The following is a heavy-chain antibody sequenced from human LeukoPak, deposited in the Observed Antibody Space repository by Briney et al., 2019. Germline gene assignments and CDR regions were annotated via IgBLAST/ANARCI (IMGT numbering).Heavy chain of an antibody. CDR2: ISSSSSYI. V-gene: IGHV3-21*01. J-gene: IGHJ4*02. CDR1: GFTFSSYS. Sequence: GGSLRLSCAASGFTFSSYSMNWVRQAPGKGLGWVSSISSSSSYIYYADSVKGRFTISRDNAKNSLYLQMNSLRAEDTAVYYCARDLGGYSYGLFDYWGQGTLVTVSS. D-gene: IGHD5-18*01. CDR3: ARDLGGYSYGLFDY.